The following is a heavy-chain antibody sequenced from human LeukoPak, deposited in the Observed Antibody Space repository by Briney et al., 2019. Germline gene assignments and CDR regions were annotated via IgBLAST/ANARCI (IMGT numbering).Heavy chain of an antibody. J-gene: IGHJ4*02. CDR2: INPNSGGT. CDR3: ARDPGSIAVAGPIFDY. Sequence: ASVKASCKASGYTFTGYYMHWVRQAPGQGLEWMGWINPNSGGTNYAQKFQGRVTMTRDTSISTAYMELSRLRSDDTAVYYCARDPGSIAVAGPIFDYWGQGTLVTVSS. V-gene: IGHV1-2*02. CDR1: GYTFTGYY. D-gene: IGHD6-19*01.